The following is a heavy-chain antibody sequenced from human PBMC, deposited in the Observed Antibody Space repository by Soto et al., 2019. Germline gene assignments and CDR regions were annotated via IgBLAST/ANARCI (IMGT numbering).Heavy chain of an antibody. D-gene: IGHD2-8*01. CDR3: ARHMLSYYMDV. CDR2: ISSSSSYI. J-gene: IGHJ6*03. Sequence: GGSLRLSCAASGFTFSSYSMNWVRQAPGKGLEWVSSISSSSSYIYYADSVKGRFTISRDNAKNSLYLQMNSLRAEDTAVYYCARHMLSYYMDVWGKGTTVTVSS. V-gene: IGHV3-21*01. CDR1: GFTFSSYS.